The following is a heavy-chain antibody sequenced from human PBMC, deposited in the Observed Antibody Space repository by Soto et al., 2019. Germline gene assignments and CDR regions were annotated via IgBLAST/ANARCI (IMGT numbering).Heavy chain of an antibody. CDR2: LYNAGST. D-gene: IGHD2-21*02. J-gene: IGHJ6*02. CDR3: ARDLWGYCGTDCYPLDV. V-gene: IGHV4-59*01. CDR1: GFSISRYY. Sequence: PSETLSLTCTVSGFSISRYYWSWIRQPPGKGLEWIGYLYNAGSTIYNPSLKSRVTISVDMSQNQFSLNLNYVTAADTAVYYCARDLWGYCGTDCYPLDVWGQGTTVTVSS.